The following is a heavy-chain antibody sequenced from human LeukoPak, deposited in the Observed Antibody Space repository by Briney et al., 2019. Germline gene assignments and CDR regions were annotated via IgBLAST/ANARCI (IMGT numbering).Heavy chain of an antibody. V-gene: IGHV3-23*01. CDR3: AKSTTTVTTYYYYGMDV. Sequence: GGSLRLSCAASGFTFSSYAMSWVRQAPGEGLEWVSSISDSGDSTYYADSVKGRFTISRDNSKNTLFLQMNSLRAEDTAVFYCAKSTTTVTTYYYYGMDVWGQGTTVTVSS. CDR1: GFTFSSYA. CDR2: ISDSGDST. D-gene: IGHD4-17*01. J-gene: IGHJ6*02.